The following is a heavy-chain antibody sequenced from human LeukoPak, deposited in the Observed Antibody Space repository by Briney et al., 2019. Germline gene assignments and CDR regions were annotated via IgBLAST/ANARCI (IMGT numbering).Heavy chain of an antibody. CDR1: GYSISSGYY. J-gene: IGHJ1*01. V-gene: IGHV4-38-2*02. D-gene: IGHD2-15*01. CDR3: ARRLLGYCSGGSCYSGYFQH. CDR2: IYHSGST. Sequence: SETLSLTCTVSGYSISSGYYWGWIRQPPGKVLEWIGSIYHSGSTYYNPSLKSRVTISVDTSKNQFSLKLSSATAADTAMYYCARRLLGYCSGGSCYSGYFQHWGQGTLVTVSS.